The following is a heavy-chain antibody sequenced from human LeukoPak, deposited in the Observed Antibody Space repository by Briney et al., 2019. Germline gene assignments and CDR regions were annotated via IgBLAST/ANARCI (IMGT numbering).Heavy chain of an antibody. V-gene: IGHV4-4*02. D-gene: IGHD1-26*01. J-gene: IGHJ4*02. CDR1: GGSILSTNW. Sequence: SGTLSLTCAVSGGSILSTNWWSWVRQPPGKGLEWIGEVHLSGASNYNPSLKSRVSMSIDKSRNHLSLELTSVTAADTAIYYCARESGSFSPFGFWGQGTLVTVSS. CDR3: ARESGSFSPFGF. CDR2: VHLSGAS.